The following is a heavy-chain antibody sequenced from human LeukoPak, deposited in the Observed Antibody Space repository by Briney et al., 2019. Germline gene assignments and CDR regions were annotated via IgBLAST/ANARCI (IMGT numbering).Heavy chain of an antibody. CDR3: ARRTYSENYWKHFDS. CDR1: GGSFSGYY. CDR2: INHSGST. J-gene: IGHJ4*02. Sequence: SETLSLTCAAYGGSFSGYYWSWIRQPPGKGLEWIGEINHSGSTNYNPSLKSRVTISVDTSKNQFSLKLSSVTAADTAVYYCARRTYSENYWKHFDSWGQGTLVTVSS. V-gene: IGHV4-34*01. D-gene: IGHD1-26*01.